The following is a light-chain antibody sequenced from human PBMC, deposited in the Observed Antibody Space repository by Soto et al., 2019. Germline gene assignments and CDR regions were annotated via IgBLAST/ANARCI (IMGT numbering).Light chain of an antibody. CDR1: QGINHY. V-gene: IGKV1-9*01. Sequence: DIQLTQSPSFLSASVGDRVTITCRASQGINHYVAWYQQKPGKAPKCLIYGASALQSWVPSRFSGSGSWAEFTLSISSLQPEDFATYYCQHVYSYPLTFGGGTRVEI. CDR3: QHVYSYPLT. CDR2: GAS. J-gene: IGKJ4*01.